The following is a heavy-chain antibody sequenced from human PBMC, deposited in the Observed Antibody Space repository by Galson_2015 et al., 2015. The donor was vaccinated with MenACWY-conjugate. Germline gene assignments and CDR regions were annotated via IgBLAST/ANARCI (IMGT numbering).Heavy chain of an antibody. CDR3: ARDQQGYNSSLYRSFDY. D-gene: IGHD5-18*01. J-gene: IGHJ4*02. CDR1: GFTFSSYV. Sequence: SLRLSCAASGFTFSSYVMHWVRQAPRKGLEWVAVISDDGTDKDYADSVKGRFTISRDNSKNTLYLLINSLREEDTAVYYCARDQQGYNSSLYRSFDYWGQGTLVTVSS. CDR2: ISDDGTDK. V-gene: IGHV3-30*04.